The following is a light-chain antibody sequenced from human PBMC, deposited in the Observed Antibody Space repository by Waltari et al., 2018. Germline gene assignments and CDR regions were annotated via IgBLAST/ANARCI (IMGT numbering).Light chain of an antibody. V-gene: IGLV2-11*01. Sequence: QSALTQPRSVSGSPGQSVTISCTGASSDVGGYDYVSWYQQHPGKAPKLMLYDVSKRPSGVPARFSGSKSVNTASLTISGLQAENEAAYYGCSYAGSCRCGFGAGTKVTVL. J-gene: IGLJ1*01. CDR2: DVS. CDR3: CSYAGSCRCG. CDR1: SSDVGGYDY.